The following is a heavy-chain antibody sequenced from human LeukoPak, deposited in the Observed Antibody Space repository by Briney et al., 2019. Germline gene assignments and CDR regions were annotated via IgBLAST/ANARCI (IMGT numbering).Heavy chain of an antibody. CDR1: GGYINTGSYY. D-gene: IGHD1-26*01. CDR2: IYASGKT. J-gene: IGHJ4*02. Sequence: PSETLSLTCTVTGGYINTGSYYWSWIRQPAGKGLEWIGRIYASGKTNYSPSLKSRVTISVDTSKNQFSLKLSSVTAADTAVYYCARGREPGYYFDYWGQGTLVTVSS. V-gene: IGHV4-61*02. CDR3: ARGREPGYYFDY.